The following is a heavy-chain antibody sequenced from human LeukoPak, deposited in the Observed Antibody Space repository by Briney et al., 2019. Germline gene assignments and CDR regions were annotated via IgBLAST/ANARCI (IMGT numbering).Heavy chain of an antibody. CDR3: AKGSGYGSGWYYFDY. V-gene: IGHV3-23*01. CDR1: GFTFSNYA. J-gene: IGHJ4*02. Sequence: GGSLRLSCAASGFTFSNYAMNWVRQAPGKGLEWVSAISGSGGSTDYTDSVKGRFTISRDNSNNTLYLLMNSLRAEDTAVYYCAKGSGYGSGWYYFDYWGRGTLVTVSS. CDR2: ISGSGGST. D-gene: IGHD6-19*01.